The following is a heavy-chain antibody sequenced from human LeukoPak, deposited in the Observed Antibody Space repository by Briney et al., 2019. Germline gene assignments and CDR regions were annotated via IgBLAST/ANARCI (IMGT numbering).Heavy chain of an antibody. J-gene: IGHJ4*02. V-gene: IGHV3-30*04. D-gene: IGHD3-22*01. CDR2: ISYDGSNK. CDR3: ARGYDSSGYLDY. CDR1: GSTFSSYA. Sequence: GGSLRLSCAASGSTFSSYAMHWVRQAPGKGLEWVAVISYDGSNKYYADSVKGRFTISRDNSKNTLYLQMNSLRAEDTAVYYCARGYDSSGYLDYWGQGTLVTVSS.